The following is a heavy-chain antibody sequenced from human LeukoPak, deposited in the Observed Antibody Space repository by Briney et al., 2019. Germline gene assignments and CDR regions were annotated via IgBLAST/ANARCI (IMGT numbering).Heavy chain of an antibody. D-gene: IGHD3-16*01. CDR2: MNPNSGNT. CDR1: GYTFTSYD. Sequence: ASVKVSCKSSGYTFTSYDINWVRQATGQGLEWMGWMNPNSGNTGYAQKFQGRVTITRNTSISTAYMELSSLRSEDTAVYYCARARISYVWGSYLFDPWGQGTLVTVSS. CDR3: ARARISYVWGSYLFDP. J-gene: IGHJ5*02. V-gene: IGHV1-8*03.